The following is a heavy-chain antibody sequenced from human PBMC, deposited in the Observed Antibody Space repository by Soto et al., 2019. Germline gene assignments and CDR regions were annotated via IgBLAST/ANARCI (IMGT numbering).Heavy chain of an antibody. Sequence: GGSLRLSCAASGFTLSSYTMNWVRQAPGKGLEWVASISSRSSEIYYADSVKGRFTISRDSAKNSLDLQVNSLRAEDTAVYYCARDAYSKSLLYWGQGTLVTVSS. CDR2: ISSRSSEI. J-gene: IGHJ4*02. D-gene: IGHD1-26*01. CDR1: GFTLSSYT. V-gene: IGHV3-21*01. CDR3: ARDAYSKSLLY.